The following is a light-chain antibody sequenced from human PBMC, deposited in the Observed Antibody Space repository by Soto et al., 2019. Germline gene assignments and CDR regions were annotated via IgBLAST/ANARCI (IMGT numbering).Light chain of an antibody. CDR3: MQALQTPRT. V-gene: IGKV2-28*01. CDR1: QSLLHSNGYNY. CDR2: LGS. Sequence: DLVMTQSPLSLTVTPGEPASISCRSSQSLLHSNGYNYLDWYLQKPGQSPQLLIYLGSNRASGVPERFSGSGSGTDFTLKISRVEAEDVGVYYCMQALQTPRTFGQGTKVEIK. J-gene: IGKJ1*01.